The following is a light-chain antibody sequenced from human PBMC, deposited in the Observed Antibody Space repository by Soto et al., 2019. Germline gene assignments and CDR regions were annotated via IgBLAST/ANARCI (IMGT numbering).Light chain of an antibody. CDR1: QSVSNN. V-gene: IGKV3-15*01. CDR2: GAS. CDR3: KQYNTWPRT. J-gene: IGKJ1*01. Sequence: EIVMTQSPATLSVSPGERATLSCRASQSVSNNLAWYQQKPGQAPRLLIYGASTRATGIPARFSGRGSGTEFTLTISSLQSEDLAVSYCKQYNTWPRTFGQATKVAIK.